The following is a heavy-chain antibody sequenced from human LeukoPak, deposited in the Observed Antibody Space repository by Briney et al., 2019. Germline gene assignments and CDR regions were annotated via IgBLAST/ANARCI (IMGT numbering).Heavy chain of an antibody. CDR3: AKDERRPDLWFGEGWYYFDY. V-gene: IGHV3-23*01. CDR2: ISGSGGST. Sequence: TGGSLRLSCAASGFTFSSYGMSWVRQAPRKGLEWVSAISGSGGSTYYADSVKGRFTISRDNSKNTLYLQMNSLRAEDTAVYYCAKDERRPDLWFGEGWYYFDYWGQGTLVTVSS. D-gene: IGHD3-10*01. CDR1: GFTFSSYG. J-gene: IGHJ4*02.